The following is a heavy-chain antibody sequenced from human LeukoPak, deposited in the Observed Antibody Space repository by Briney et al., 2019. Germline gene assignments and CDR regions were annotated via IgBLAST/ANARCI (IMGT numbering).Heavy chain of an antibody. Sequence: GESLKISCKASGYSFTGFWIGWVRQMPGKGLEWMGIIYPYGSETRYSPSFQGQVTISADKSISTAYLQRSSLKASDTAMYYCARHIGYSAWNPDYWGQGTLVTVSS. D-gene: IGHD5-18*01. J-gene: IGHJ4*02. CDR1: GYSFTGFW. CDR2: IYPYGSET. CDR3: ARHIGYSAWNPDY. V-gene: IGHV5-51*01.